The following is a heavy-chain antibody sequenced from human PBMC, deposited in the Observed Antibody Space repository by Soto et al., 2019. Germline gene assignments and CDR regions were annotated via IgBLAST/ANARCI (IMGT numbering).Heavy chain of an antibody. D-gene: IGHD3-22*01. CDR1: GYTFTSYA. CDR2: INAGNGNT. Sequence: APVKVSCKASGYTFTSYAMHWVRQAPGQRLEWMGWINAGNGNTKCSQKFQGRVTITRDTSASTAYMELSSLRSEDTAVYYCARGSYYDEWGQGTLVTVSS. V-gene: IGHV1-3*01. CDR3: ARGSYYDE. J-gene: IGHJ4*02.